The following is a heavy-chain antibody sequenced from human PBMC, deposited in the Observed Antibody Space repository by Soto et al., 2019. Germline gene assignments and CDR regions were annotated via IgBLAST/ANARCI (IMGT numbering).Heavy chain of an antibody. CDR2: IYYSGST. CDR1: GGSISSSSYY. J-gene: IGHJ4*02. Sequence: SETLSLTCTVSGGSISSSSYYWGWIRQPPGKGLEWIGSIYYSGSTYYNPSLKSRVTISVDTSKNQFSLKLSSVTAADTAVYYCATLSSIVVVVAADYWGQGTLVTVSS. V-gene: IGHV4-39*01. CDR3: ATLSSIVVVVAADY. D-gene: IGHD2-15*01.